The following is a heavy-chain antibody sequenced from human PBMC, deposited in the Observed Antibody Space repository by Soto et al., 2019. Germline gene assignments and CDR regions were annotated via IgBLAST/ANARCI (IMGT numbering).Heavy chain of an antibody. Sequence: GGSRRLSWAASGVTFSSYGMHWVRQAPGKGLEWVAVISYDGSNKYYADSVKGRFTISRDNSKNTLYLQMNSLRAEDTAVYYCAVGYCSSTSCYAPRLYYYGMDVWGQGTTVPVSS. CDR3: AVGYCSSTSCYAPRLYYYGMDV. V-gene: IGHV3-30*03. CDR1: GVTFSSYG. CDR2: ISYDGSNK. J-gene: IGHJ6*02. D-gene: IGHD2-2*01.